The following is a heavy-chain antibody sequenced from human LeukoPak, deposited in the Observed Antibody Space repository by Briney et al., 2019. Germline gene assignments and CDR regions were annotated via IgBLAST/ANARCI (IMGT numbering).Heavy chain of an antibody. V-gene: IGHV3-66*01. D-gene: IGHD2-2*01. J-gene: IGHJ3*02. CDR3: ARVGVVPAGDAFDI. CDR2: IYDSGRT. Sequence: GGSLRLSCLASGFTVGNNHMSWVRQAPGKGLEWVSIIYDSGRTNYADSVKGRFTISRDNSKNTLYLQMNSLRAEDTAVYYCARVGVVPAGDAFDIWGQGTMVTVSS. CDR1: GFTVGNNH.